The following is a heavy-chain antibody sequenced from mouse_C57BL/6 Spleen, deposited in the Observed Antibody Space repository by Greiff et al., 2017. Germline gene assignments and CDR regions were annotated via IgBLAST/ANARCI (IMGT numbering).Heavy chain of an antibody. J-gene: IGHJ3*01. Sequence: QVQLQQSGAELVRPGSSVKLSCKASGYTFTSYWMDWVKQRPGQGLEWIGNIYPSDSETHYNQKFKDKATLTVDKSSSTAYMQLSTLTSEDSAVYYCARSTRGTVEVAVWGQGTLVTVSA. D-gene: IGHD1-1*01. V-gene: IGHV1-61*01. CDR3: ARSTRGTVEVAV. CDR1: GYTFTSYW. CDR2: IYPSDSET.